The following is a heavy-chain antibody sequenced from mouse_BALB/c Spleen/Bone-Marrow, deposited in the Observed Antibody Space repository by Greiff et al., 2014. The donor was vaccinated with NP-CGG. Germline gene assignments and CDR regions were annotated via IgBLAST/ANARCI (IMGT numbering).Heavy chain of an antibody. CDR2: IWAGGST. CDR1: GFSLTSYG. D-gene: IGHD2-4*01. Sequence: VQRVESGPGLVAPSQSLSITCTVSGFSLTSYGVHWVRQPPGKGLEWLGVIWAGGSTNYNSALMSRVSISKDNSKSQVFVKMDSLQTDYTAMYYCARSTMITEGFAYWGQGTLATVSA. CDR3: ARSTMITEGFAY. J-gene: IGHJ3*01. V-gene: IGHV2-9*02.